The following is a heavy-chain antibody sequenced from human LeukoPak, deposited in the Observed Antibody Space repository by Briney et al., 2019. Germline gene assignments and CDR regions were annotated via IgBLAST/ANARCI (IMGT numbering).Heavy chain of an antibody. J-gene: IGHJ4*02. CDR1: GYTFTGYY. V-gene: IGHV1-2*02. CDR2: INPNSGGT. D-gene: IGHD3-3*01. Sequence: GASVKVSCKASGYTFTGYYMHWVRQAPGQGLEWMGWINPNSGGTNYAQKFQGRVTMTRDTSISTAYMELSRLRSDDTAVYYCARHHITIFGVVIPCDYWGQGTLVTVSS. CDR3: ARHHITIFGVVIPCDY.